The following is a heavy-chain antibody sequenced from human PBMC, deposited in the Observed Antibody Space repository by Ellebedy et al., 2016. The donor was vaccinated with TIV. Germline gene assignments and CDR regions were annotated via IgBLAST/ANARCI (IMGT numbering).Heavy chain of an antibody. V-gene: IGHV3-72*01. Sequence: PGGSLRLSCAASGFTFSDHYMDRVRLAPGKGLEWIGRTKNRANSYTIEYAASVEGRFTISRDDSKNSVYLQMNSLKTEDTALYYCARWDSGACRDWGQGTLVTVSS. J-gene: IGHJ4*02. CDR2: TKNRANSYTI. D-gene: IGHD2-8*02. CDR3: ARWDSGACRD. CDR1: GFTFSDHY.